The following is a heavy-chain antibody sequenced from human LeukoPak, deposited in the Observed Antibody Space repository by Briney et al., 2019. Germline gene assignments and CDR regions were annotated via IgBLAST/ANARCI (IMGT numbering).Heavy chain of an antibody. Sequence: GGSLRLSCAASGFTFSTYWVHWVRQVPGKGLVWVSHINTDGSGTSYADSVKGRFTISRDNAKNTLYLQMNSLRAEDTAVYYCARGASSAWYQNFDYWGQGTLVTVSS. CDR1: GFTFSTYW. J-gene: IGHJ4*02. CDR2: INTDGSGT. CDR3: ARGASSAWYQNFDY. D-gene: IGHD6-19*01. V-gene: IGHV3-74*01.